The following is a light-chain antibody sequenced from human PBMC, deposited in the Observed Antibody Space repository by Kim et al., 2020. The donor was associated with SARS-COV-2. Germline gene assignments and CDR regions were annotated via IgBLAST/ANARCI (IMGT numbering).Light chain of an antibody. J-gene: IGLJ2*01. CDR3: QSYDATIQI. V-gene: IGLV6-57*01. CDR1: SGSIASSY. CDR2: EDR. Sequence: NSMLTQPHSVSESPGKTVTISCTRSSGSIASSYVQWYQQRPGSSPTTVIYEDRQRPSGVPDRFSGSIDSSSNSAPLTISRLETEDDADYYCQSYDATIQIFGGGTKLTVL.